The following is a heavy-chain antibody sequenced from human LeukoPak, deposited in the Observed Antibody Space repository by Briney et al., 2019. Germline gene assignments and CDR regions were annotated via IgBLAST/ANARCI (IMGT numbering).Heavy chain of an antibody. V-gene: IGHV3-48*02. Sequence: GGSLRLSCAASGFTFSTYSMNWVRQAPGKGLEWVSYITSSSSSIYYADSVRGRFTISRDNAKNSLYLQMNSLRDEDTAVYYCARDQDYAFDSLGQGSLVTVSS. CDR3: ARDQDYAFDS. CDR1: GFTFSTYS. CDR2: ITSSSSSI. D-gene: IGHD3-16*01. J-gene: IGHJ4*02.